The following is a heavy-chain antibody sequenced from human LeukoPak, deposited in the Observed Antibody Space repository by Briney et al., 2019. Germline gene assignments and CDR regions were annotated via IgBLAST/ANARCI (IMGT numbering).Heavy chain of an antibody. CDR2: IWYDGSNK. J-gene: IGHJ2*01. CDR3: ARPRTTVTSEGYFDL. Sequence: PGGSLRLSCAASGFTFSSYGMHWVRQAPGKGLEGVAVIWYDGSNKYYADSVKGRFTISRDNSKNTLYLQMNSLRAEDTAVYYCARPRTTVTSEGYFDLWGRGTLVTVSS. D-gene: IGHD4-17*01. CDR1: GFTFSSYG. V-gene: IGHV3-33*01.